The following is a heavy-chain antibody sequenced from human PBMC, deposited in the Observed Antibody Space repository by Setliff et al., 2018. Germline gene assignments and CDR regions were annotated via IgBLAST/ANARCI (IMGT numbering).Heavy chain of an antibody. CDR1: ALTFSSYW. CDR2: IKQDGSEI. Sequence: GESLTLSCAASALTFSSYWMNWVRQAPGKGLEWVANIKQDGSEIYYVDSVRGRFTISRDTAKNSVYLQMNSLRAEDTAVYYCASGDWFYFDCWGQGTQVTVSS. CDR3: ASGDWFYFDC. D-gene: IGHD2-21*01. J-gene: IGHJ4*02. V-gene: IGHV3-7*01.